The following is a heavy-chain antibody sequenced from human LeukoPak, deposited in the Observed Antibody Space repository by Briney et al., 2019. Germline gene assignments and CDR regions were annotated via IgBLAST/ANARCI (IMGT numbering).Heavy chain of an antibody. CDR2: ITWDGGST. Sequence: GGSLRLSCAASGFTFDDYTMHWVRQAPGKGLEWVSLITWDGGSTYYADSVRGRFTISRDNAKNSLYLQMNSLRVEDTALYYCARGKYPDNDDYMDVWGKGTTVTVSS. V-gene: IGHV3-43*01. CDR1: GFTFDDYT. D-gene: IGHD1-1*01. J-gene: IGHJ6*03. CDR3: ARGKYPDNDDYMDV.